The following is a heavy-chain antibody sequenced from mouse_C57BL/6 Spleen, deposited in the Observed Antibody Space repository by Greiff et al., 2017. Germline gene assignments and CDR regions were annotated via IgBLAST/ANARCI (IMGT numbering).Heavy chain of an antibody. CDR1: GYSFTGYW. CDR2: ILPGSGST. V-gene: IGHV1-9*01. D-gene: IGHD2-2*01. CDR3: ARGAIYYGYDAGYCAMDY. J-gene: IGHJ4*01. Sequence: QVQLQQSGAELMKPGASVKLSCKATGYSFTGYWIEWVKQRPGHGLEWIGEILPGSGSTNYNEKFKGKATFTVDTSSNTAYMQLSSLTTEDSAIYYFARGAIYYGYDAGYCAMDYWGQGTSVTVSS.